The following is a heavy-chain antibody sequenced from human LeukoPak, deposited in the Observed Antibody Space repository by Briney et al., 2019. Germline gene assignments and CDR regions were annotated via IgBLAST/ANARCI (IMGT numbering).Heavy chain of an antibody. D-gene: IGHD6-25*01. CDR1: GFTFSNYW. CDR2: LRYDGRNQ. V-gene: IGHV3-30*02. Sequence: GGSLRLSCAASGFTFSNYWMSWVRQAPGKELEWVSFLRYDGRNQHYADSVGGRFTISRDNPNNTLYLQMNNLRPEDTAVYYFAKDPGASAPAYYFDNWGQGPLVTVS. J-gene: IGHJ4*02. CDR3: AKDPGASAPAYYFDN.